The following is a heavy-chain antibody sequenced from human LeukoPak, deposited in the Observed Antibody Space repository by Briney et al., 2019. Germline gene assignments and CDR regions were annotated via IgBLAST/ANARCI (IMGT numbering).Heavy chain of an antibody. D-gene: IGHD4-17*01. Sequence: GGSLRLSCAASGFSVSGNYMSWVRQAPGKGLEWVSVFSGGGGTYHADSVKGRFTLSRDNSKNTLYMQMSSLRVEDTAVYFCARTGSTVTMLYPFDHWGQGTLVTVSS. J-gene: IGHJ4*02. V-gene: IGHV3-53*05. CDR2: FSGGGGT. CDR1: GFSVSGNY. CDR3: ARTGSTVTMLYPFDH.